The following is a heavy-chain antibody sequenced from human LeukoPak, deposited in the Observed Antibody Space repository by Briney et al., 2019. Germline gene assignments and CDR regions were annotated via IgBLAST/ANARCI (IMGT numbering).Heavy chain of an antibody. J-gene: IGHJ3*02. Sequence: PGGSLRLSCAAPGFTFSSYAMHWVRQAPGKGLEWVAVISYDGSNKYYADSVKGRFTISRDNSKNTLYLQMNSLRAEDTAVYYCARDSSAFDIWGQGTMVTVSS. CDR1: GFTFSSYA. CDR3: ARDSSAFDI. V-gene: IGHV3-30-3*01. D-gene: IGHD6-13*01. CDR2: ISYDGSNK.